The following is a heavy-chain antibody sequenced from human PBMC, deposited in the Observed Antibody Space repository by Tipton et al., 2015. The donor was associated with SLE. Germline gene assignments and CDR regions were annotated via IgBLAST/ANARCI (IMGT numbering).Heavy chain of an antibody. CDR3: TRADSVYDLHFFDF. D-gene: IGHD5/OR15-5a*01. CDR2: IRRKSDGGTT. Sequence: RSLRLSCTASGFTFDDYGLSWVRQAPGKGLEWVGLIRRKSDGGTTEYAASVKGRFTISRDDSKSIAYLQMYSLKTEDTAVYSCTRADSVYDLHFFDFWGQGSLVTVSS. CDR1: GFTFDDYG. J-gene: IGHJ4*02. V-gene: IGHV3-49*04.